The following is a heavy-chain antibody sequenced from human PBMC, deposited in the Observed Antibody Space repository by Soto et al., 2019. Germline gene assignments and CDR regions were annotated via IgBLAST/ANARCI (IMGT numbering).Heavy chain of an antibody. CDR2: ISGSGGST. Sequence: GGSLGLSCAASGFTFSSYAMRWVRQAPGKGLEWVSAISGSGGSTYYADSVKGRFTISRDNSKNTLYLQMNSLRAEDTAVYYCAKDKADYYYMDVWGKGTTVTVSS. CDR1: GFTFSSYA. J-gene: IGHJ6*03. V-gene: IGHV3-23*01. CDR3: AKDKADYYYMDV.